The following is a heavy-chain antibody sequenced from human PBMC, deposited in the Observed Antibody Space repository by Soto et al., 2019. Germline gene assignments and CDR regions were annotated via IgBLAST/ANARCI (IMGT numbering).Heavy chain of an antibody. V-gene: IGHV3-30*18. D-gene: IGHD6-19*01. CDR1: GFTFSSYG. CDR3: AKETIAVDGLYYYSGMDV. J-gene: IGHJ6*02. CDR2: ISYDGSNK. Sequence: PGGSLRLSCAASGFTFSSYGMHWVRQAPGKGLEWVAVISYDGSNKYYADSVKGRFTISRDNSKNTLYLQMNSLRAEDTAVYYCAKETIAVDGLYYYSGMDVSGQGPTVTVYS.